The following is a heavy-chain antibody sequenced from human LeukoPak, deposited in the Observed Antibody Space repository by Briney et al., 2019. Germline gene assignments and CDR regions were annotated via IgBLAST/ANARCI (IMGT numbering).Heavy chain of an antibody. D-gene: IGHD4-11*01. CDR2: IWYDGSNK. CDR3: ARSPVDYSNYYFDY. CDR1: GFTFSSYG. Sequence: PGGSLRLSCAASGFTFSSYGMHWVRQAPGKGLEWVAVIWYDGSNKYYADSVKGRFTISRDNSKNTLYLQMNSLRAEDTAVYYCARSPVDYSNYYFDYWGQGTLVTVSS. V-gene: IGHV3-33*01. J-gene: IGHJ4*02.